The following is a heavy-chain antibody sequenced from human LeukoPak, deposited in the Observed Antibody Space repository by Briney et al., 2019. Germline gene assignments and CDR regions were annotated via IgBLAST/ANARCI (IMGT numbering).Heavy chain of an antibody. J-gene: IGHJ4*02. CDR1: GFTFSSYS. CDR3: ARDLVGDGYNSGSY. V-gene: IGHV3-48*04. CDR2: ISSSSSTI. D-gene: IGHD5-24*01. Sequence: GGSLRLSCAASGFTFSSYSMNWVRQAPGKGLEWVSYISSSSSTIYYADSVKGRFTISRDNAKNSLYLQMNSLRAEDTAVYYCARDLVGDGYNSGSYWGQGTLVTVSS.